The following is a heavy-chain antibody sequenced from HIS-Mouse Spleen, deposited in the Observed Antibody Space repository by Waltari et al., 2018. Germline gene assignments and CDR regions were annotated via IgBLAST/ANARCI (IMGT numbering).Heavy chain of an antibody. D-gene: IGHD5-12*01. CDR1: GFTFRSYA. CDR3: ARRYSGYDLGY. CDR2: ISYDGSNK. Sequence: QVQLVESGGGVVQPGRSLRLSCAASGFTFRSYAMHWVRQAPGKGLEWVAVISYDGSNKYYADSVKGRFTISRDNSKNTLYQQMNSLRAEDTAVYYCARRYSGYDLGYWGQGTLVTVSS. J-gene: IGHJ4*02. V-gene: IGHV3-30*04.